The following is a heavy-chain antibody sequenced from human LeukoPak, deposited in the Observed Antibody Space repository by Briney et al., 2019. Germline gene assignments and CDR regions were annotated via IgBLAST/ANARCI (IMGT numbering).Heavy chain of an antibody. Sequence: SSETLSLTCTVSGASISSYYWSWIRQPPGKGLEWIGYISYSGSTNYNPSLKSRVTISADTSKNQVSLTLSSVTAADTAVYYCARHPALYFFDYWGQGTLVTVSS. CDR3: ARHPALYFFDY. CDR1: GASISSYY. V-gene: IGHV4-59*08. CDR2: ISYSGST. J-gene: IGHJ4*02.